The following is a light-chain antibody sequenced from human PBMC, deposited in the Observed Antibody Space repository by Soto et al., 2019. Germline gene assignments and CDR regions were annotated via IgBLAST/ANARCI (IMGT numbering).Light chain of an antibody. CDR2: DAS. CDR3: QQYNSWLWT. J-gene: IGKJ1*01. CDR1: QSVSSY. Sequence: EIVMTQSPATLSVSPGERATLSCRASQSVSSYLAWYQQKPGQAPRLLIYDASTRATGIPARFSGSGSGTEFTLIISSLQSEDSAVYYCQQYNSWLWTFGQGTKVDIK. V-gene: IGKV3-15*01.